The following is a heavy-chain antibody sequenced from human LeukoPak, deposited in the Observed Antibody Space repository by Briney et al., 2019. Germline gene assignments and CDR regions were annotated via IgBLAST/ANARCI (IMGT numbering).Heavy chain of an antibody. CDR2: IKQDGTEK. J-gene: IGHJ4*02. CDR3: AKVANYYCGSERYCFFDH. D-gene: IGHD3-10*01. Sequence: GDSLRLSCGASGSTFTTYWMSWFRQSPGKGLDWLANIKQDGTEKDYVDSLKGRFTISRDNAKNSLYRQMNSRRVRDTAGYYCAKVANYYCGSERYCFFDHWGQGTLVTASS. V-gene: IGHV3-7*01. CDR1: GSTFTTYW.